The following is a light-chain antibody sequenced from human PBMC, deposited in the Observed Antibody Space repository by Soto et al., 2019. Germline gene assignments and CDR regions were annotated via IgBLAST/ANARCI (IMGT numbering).Light chain of an antibody. CDR2: DAS. V-gene: IGKV3-11*01. CDR1: QSVFSS. CDR3: HQRSNWPLT. J-gene: IGKJ4*01. Sequence: EIVLTQSPVTLSLSPGERATLSCRASQSVFSSLAWYQQKPGQAPRLLIYDASTRATAIPARFRGSGSGSDFTLTISSLEPEDLARYYCHQRSNWPLTFGGGTKVESK.